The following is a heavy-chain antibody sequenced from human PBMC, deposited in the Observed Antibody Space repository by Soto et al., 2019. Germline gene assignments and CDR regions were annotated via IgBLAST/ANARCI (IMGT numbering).Heavy chain of an antibody. CDR3: TRVRTTGPVIPDH. Sequence: GGALRLSCTASGFTFGDFALTWFRQTPGKGLEWVGFIRSKPYGGTAEYAASVKGRFTISRDDSKSIAYLQMNSLKTDDTAFSYCTRVRTTGPVIPDHWGQGT. J-gene: IGHJ4*02. CDR2: IRSKPYGGTA. CDR1: GFTFGDFA. V-gene: IGHV3-49*03. D-gene: IGHD3-9*01.